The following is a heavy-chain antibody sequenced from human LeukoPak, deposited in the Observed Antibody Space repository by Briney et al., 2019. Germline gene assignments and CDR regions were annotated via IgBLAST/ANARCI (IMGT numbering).Heavy chain of an antibody. J-gene: IGHJ4*02. D-gene: IGHD6-19*01. V-gene: IGHV3-48*03. Sequence: GGSLRLSCAASGFTFSSYEMNWVRQAPGKGLEWVSYISSSGSTIYYADSVKGRFTISRDNAKNSVYLQMNSLRAEDTAVYYCAREPKQWLTPIDYWGQGTLVTVSS. CDR2: ISSSGSTI. CDR1: GFTFSSYE. CDR3: AREPKQWLTPIDY.